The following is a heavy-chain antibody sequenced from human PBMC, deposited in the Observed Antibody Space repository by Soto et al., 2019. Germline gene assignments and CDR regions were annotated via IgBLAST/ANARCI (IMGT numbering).Heavy chain of an antibody. D-gene: IGHD3-10*01. V-gene: IGHV3-23*01. CDR3: ALTYYYCSGTYYHVGHLSY. Sequence: GGSLRLSCAASGFTFSGYAMSWVRQAPGKGLEWVSAISGSGGSTYYADSVKGRFTISRDNSKNTLYLQMNSLRAEDTAVYYSALTYYYCSGTYYHVGHLSYWGQRTHVPVSS. CDR1: GFTFSGYA. J-gene: IGHJ4*02. CDR2: ISGSGGST.